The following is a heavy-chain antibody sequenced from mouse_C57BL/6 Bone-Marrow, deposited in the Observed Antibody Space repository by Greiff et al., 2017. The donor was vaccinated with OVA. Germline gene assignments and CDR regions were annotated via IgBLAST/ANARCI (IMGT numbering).Heavy chain of an antibody. CDR1: GFNIKDDY. CDR2: IDPENGDT. CDR3: TTITTVVATGP. D-gene: IGHD1-1*01. J-gene: IGHJ2*01. Sequence: VQLQQSGAELVRPGASVKLSCTASGFNIKDDYMHWVKQRPEQGLEWIGWIDPENGDTEYASKFQGKATITADTSSNTAYLQLSSLTSEDTAVYYCTTITTVVATGPGGQGTTLTVSS. V-gene: IGHV14-4*01.